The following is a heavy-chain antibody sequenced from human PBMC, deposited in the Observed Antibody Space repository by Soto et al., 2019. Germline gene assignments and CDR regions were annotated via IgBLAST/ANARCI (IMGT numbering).Heavy chain of an antibody. CDR1: GYTLTELS. V-gene: IGHV1-24*01. CDR2: FDPEDGET. D-gene: IGHD6-19*01. J-gene: IGHJ6*02. Sequence: GASVKVSCKVSGYTLTELSMHLVRQAPGKGLEWMGGFDPEDGETIYAQKFQGRVTMTEDTSTDTAYMELSSLRSEDTAVYYCARGWHFIAVAGLSCSHNCMDVWGQGTTVTVPS. CDR3: ARGWHFIAVAGLSCSHNCMDV.